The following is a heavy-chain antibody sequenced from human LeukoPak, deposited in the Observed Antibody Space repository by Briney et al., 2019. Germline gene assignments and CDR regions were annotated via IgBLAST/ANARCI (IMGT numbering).Heavy chain of an antibody. V-gene: IGHV3-43*01. D-gene: IGHD5-18*01. CDR3: AKGDVDSPMNFYH. CDR2: INWDGGST. Sequence: GGSLRLSCAASGFMFDDYTMHWVRQAPGKGLEWVSLINWDGGSTYYAGSVKGRFTTSRDNSKNSLYLQMNSLRTEDTALYYCAKGDVDSPMNFYHWGQGTLVTVSS. CDR1: GFMFDDYT. J-gene: IGHJ4*02.